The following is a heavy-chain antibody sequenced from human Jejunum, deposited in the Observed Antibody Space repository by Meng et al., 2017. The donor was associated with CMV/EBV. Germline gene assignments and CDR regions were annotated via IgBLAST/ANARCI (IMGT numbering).Heavy chain of an antibody. V-gene: IGHV3-23*01. J-gene: IGHJ6*02. D-gene: IGHD2-8*02. CDR2: MSGSGRNT. Sequence: SSNYIMNWVGQAPGKGLEWVSAMSGSGRNTYYADSVKGRFTISRDNSKNTLYLQMNSLRAEDTAVYYCASPRETTGYYYYYYGMDVWGQGTSVTVSS. CDR3: ASPRETTGYYYYYYGMDV. CDR1: SSNYI.